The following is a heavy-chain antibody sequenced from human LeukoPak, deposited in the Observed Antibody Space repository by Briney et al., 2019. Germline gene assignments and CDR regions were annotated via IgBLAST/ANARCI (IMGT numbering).Heavy chain of an antibody. CDR2: IYNSGST. D-gene: IGHD3-22*01. CDR1: GGSISSYY. Sequence: SETLSLTCTVSGGSISSYYWSWIRQPPGKGLEWIGYIYNSGSTNYNHSLKSRVTISEDMSNNQFSLKLSSVTAADTAVYYCARGEYYYESSGYYTFDYWGQGALVTVSS. V-gene: IGHV4-59*01. CDR3: ARGEYYYESSGYYTFDY. J-gene: IGHJ4*02.